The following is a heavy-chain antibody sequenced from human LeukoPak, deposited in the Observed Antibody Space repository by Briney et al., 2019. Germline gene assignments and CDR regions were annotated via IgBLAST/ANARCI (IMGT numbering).Heavy chain of an antibody. CDR3: ATKLHSGALQH. CDR2: IIPLFGTA. V-gene: IGHV1-69*05. Sequence: ASVKVSFKASGGTFSSYAISWVRQAPGQGLEWMGRIIPLFGTANYAQKFQGRVTITTDESTSTAYMELSSLRSEDTAVYYCATKLHSGALQHWGQGTLVTVSS. D-gene: IGHD1-26*01. CDR1: GGTFSSYA. J-gene: IGHJ1*01.